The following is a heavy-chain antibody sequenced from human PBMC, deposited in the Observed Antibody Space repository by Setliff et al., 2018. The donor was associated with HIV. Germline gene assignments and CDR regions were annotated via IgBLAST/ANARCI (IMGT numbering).Heavy chain of an antibody. CDR3: ASTYCGCDCYSRYFQH. CDR2: SSYSGTI. CDR1: GVSISSDDYY. V-gene: IGHV4-30-4*02. J-gene: IGHJ1*01. D-gene: IGHD2-21*02. Sequence: PSETLSLTCTVSGVSISSDDYYWSWIRQPPGKGLEWIAYSSYSGTIYYNPSLKSRLIISVDMSKNQFSLKLSSVTAADTAVYYCASTYCGCDCYSRYFQHWGQGTLVTVSS.